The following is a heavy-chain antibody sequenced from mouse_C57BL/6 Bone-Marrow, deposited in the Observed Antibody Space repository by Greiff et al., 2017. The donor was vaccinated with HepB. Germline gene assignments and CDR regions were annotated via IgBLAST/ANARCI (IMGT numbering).Heavy chain of an antibody. J-gene: IGHJ2*01. Sequence: EVQLQQSGAELVRPGASVKLSCTASGFNIKDDYMHWVKQRPEQGLEWIGWIDPENGDTEYASKFQGKATITADTSSNTAYLQLSSLPSEDTAVYYCTTGTYDYWGQGTTLTVSS. CDR2: IDPENGDT. V-gene: IGHV14-4*01. CDR1: GFNIKDDY. D-gene: IGHD3-3*01. CDR3: TTGTYDY.